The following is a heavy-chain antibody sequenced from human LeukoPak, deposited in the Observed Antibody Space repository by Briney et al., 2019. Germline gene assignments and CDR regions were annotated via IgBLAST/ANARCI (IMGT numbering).Heavy chain of an antibody. J-gene: IGHJ2*01. CDR1: GVSISSSSYY. Sequence: SETLSLTCTVSGVSISSSSYYWGWIRQPPGKGLEWIGSIYYSGSTYYNPSLKSRVTISVDTSKNQFSLKLSSVTAADTAVYYCASLEGDILTGYYFGVFDLWGRGTLVSVSS. CDR3: ASLEGDILTGYYFGVFDL. D-gene: IGHD3-9*01. CDR2: IYYSGST. V-gene: IGHV4-39*01.